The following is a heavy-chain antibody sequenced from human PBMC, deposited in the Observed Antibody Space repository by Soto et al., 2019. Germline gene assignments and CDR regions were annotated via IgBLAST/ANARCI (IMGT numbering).Heavy chain of an antibody. D-gene: IGHD3-10*01. V-gene: IGHV4-4*02. CDR3: ARTHGAWFGELYTFDY. Sequence: QVQLQESGPGLVKPSGTLSLTCAVSGGSISSSNWWRWVRQPPGKGLEWIGEIYHSGSTNYNPSLKSRATISVDKSKNQFSLKLSSVTAADTAVYYCARTHGAWFGELYTFDYWGQGTLVTVSS. CDR2: IYHSGST. J-gene: IGHJ4*02. CDR1: GGSISSSNW.